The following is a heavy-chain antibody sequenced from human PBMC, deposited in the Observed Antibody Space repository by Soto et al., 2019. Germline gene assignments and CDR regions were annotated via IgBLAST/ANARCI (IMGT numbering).Heavy chain of an antibody. D-gene: IGHD3-10*01. CDR1: GFSLSTSGVG. J-gene: IGHJ4*02. Sequence: QITLKESGPTLVKPTQNLTLTCTFSGFSLSTSGVGVGWIRQPPGKALEWLALIYWNDDKRYSPSLKSRLTITIDTSKNQVVLTMTNMDPVDTATYYCAHRQRSYHGSSYSYYFDYWGQGTLVTVSS. V-gene: IGHV2-5*01. CDR2: IYWNDDK. CDR3: AHRQRSYHGSSYSYYFDY.